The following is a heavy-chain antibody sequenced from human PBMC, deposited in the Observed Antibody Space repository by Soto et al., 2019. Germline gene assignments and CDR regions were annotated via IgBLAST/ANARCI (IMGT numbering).Heavy chain of an antibody. Sequence: SETLSLTCTVSGYSISSGYYWGWIRQPPGKGLEWIGSIYHSGSTYYNPSLKSRVTISVDTSKNQFSLKLSSVTAADTAVYYCAREAHVDYGDWRFDYWGQGTLVTVSS. CDR2: IYHSGST. CDR3: AREAHVDYGDWRFDY. D-gene: IGHD4-17*01. J-gene: IGHJ4*02. CDR1: GYSISSGYY. V-gene: IGHV4-38-2*02.